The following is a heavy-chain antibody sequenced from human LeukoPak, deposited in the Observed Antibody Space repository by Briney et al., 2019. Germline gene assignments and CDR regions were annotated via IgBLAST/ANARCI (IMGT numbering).Heavy chain of an antibody. CDR3: AKNSYSYGSGSPDY. CDR2: ISYDGSNK. CDR1: GFTFSSYA. J-gene: IGHJ4*02. Sequence: AGGSLRLSCAASGFTFSSYAMHWVRQAPGKGLEWVAVISYDGSNKYYADSVKGRFTISRDNSKNTLYLQMNSLRAEDTAVYYCAKNSYSYGSGSPDYWGQGTLVTVSS. V-gene: IGHV3-30*04. D-gene: IGHD5-18*01.